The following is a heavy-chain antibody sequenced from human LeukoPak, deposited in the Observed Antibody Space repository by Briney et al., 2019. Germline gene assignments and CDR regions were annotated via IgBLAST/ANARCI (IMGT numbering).Heavy chain of an antibody. Sequence: PRGSLRPSCAASGFTVSSNYMSWVRQPQGKGLGWESVIYSGGSTYYADSVKGRFTISRDNSKNTLYLQMNSLRAEDTAVYYCARRAYCGGDCYSGYFDYWGQGTLVTVSS. D-gene: IGHD2-21*01. CDR2: IYSGGST. J-gene: IGHJ4*02. V-gene: IGHV3-66*02. CDR1: GFTVSSNY. CDR3: ARRAYCGGDCYSGYFDY.